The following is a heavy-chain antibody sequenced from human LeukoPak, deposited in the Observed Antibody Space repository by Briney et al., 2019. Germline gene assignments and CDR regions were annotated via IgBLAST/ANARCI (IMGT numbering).Heavy chain of an antibody. CDR1: GFTFSSYG. CDR3: ARGRGVILDYYGMDV. V-gene: IGHV3-33*01. Sequence: GGSLRLSCAASGFTFSSYGMHWVRQAPGKGLEWVAVIWYDGSIKYYADSVKGRFTISRDNSKNTLNLQMNSLRAEDSAVYYCARGRGVILDYYGMDVWGQGTTVTVSS. CDR2: IWYDGSIK. J-gene: IGHJ6*02. D-gene: IGHD3-10*01.